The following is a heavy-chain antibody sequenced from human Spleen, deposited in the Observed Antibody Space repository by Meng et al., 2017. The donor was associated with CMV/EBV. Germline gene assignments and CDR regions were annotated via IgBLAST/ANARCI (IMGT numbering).Heavy chain of an antibody. D-gene: IGHD6-6*01. Sequence: GGSLRLSCAASGFTFSSYAMSWVRQTPGTGLEWVSSISSSSSYIYYADSVKGRFTISRDNAKNSLYLQMNSLRAEDTAVYYCARDSSSSSFYYYYYGMDVWGQGTTVTVSS. CDR1: GFTFSSYA. CDR2: ISSSSSYI. CDR3: ARDSSSSSFYYYYYGMDV. J-gene: IGHJ6*02. V-gene: IGHV3-21*01.